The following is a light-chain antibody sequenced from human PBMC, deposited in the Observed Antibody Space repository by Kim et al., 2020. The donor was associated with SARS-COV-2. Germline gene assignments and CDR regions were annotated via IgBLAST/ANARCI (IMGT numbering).Light chain of an antibody. J-gene: IGKJ1*01. CDR1: QSVHIW. V-gene: IGKV1-5*03. CDR3: QQYHTHST. CDR2: QAS. Sequence: SASVGDTVPITCRASQSVHIWLAWYQQIPGKAPKLLIHQASNLQSGVPSRFSGRGSGSEFTLPINSLQSGDFATYYCQQYHTHSTFGQGTKVDIK.